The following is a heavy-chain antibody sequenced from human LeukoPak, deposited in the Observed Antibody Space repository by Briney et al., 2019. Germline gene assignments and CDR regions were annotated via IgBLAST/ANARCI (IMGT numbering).Heavy chain of an antibody. Sequence: GGSLRLSCAASGFTFSSYSMSWVRQAPGKGLEWVANIKQDGSEKYYVDSVEGRFTISRDNAKNSLYLQMNSLRAEDTAVYYCARGRGAVWGKGTTVTISS. CDR3: ARGRGAV. CDR1: GFTFSSYS. V-gene: IGHV3-7*01. J-gene: IGHJ6*04. CDR2: IKQDGSEK.